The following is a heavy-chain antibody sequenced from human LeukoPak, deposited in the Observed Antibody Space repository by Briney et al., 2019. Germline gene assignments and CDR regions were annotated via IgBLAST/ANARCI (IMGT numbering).Heavy chain of an antibody. Sequence: GGSLRLSCVASRFTFRSYDRFWVRQPTGKGLEWVSGIGTAGDTNYADSVKGRFTISRENAKNSLYFQMNSLRAGDTAVYYCARGSSYEILSRYYGMDVWGQGTTVTVSS. V-gene: IGHV3-13*04. CDR2: IGTAGDT. J-gene: IGHJ6*02. D-gene: IGHD3-9*01. CDR3: ARGSSYEILSRYYGMDV. CDR1: RFTFRSYD.